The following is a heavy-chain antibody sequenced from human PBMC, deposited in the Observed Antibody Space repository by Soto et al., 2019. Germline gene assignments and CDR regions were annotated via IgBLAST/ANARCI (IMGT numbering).Heavy chain of an antibody. V-gene: IGHV1-18*01. CDR3: AREGYYDILTGSWFDP. CDR1: GYTFTSYG. CDR2: ISAYNGNT. Sequence: ASVKVSCKASGYTFTSYGISWVRQAPGQGLEWMGWISAYNGNTNYAQKLQGRVTMTTDTSTSTAYMELRSLRSDDTAVYYCAREGYYDILTGSWFDPWGQGTLVTVSS. D-gene: IGHD3-9*01. J-gene: IGHJ5*02.